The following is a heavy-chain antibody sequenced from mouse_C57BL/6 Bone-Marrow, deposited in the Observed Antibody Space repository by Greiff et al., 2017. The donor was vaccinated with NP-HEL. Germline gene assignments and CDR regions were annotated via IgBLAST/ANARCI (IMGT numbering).Heavy chain of an antibody. J-gene: IGHJ3*01. CDR1: GFTFTSYW. D-gene: IGHD2-3*01. CDR3: ASGWTWFAY. Sequence: QVQLKQSGAELAKPGASVKLSCKASGFTFTSYWMPWVQQRPGQGLEWIGYINPSGGYTKYQEKFKDQVTLTADNSTSTPYMQLSSLTYEDSAVYYCASGWTWFAYGGRGTLVTVSA. CDR2: INPSGGYT. V-gene: IGHV1-7*01.